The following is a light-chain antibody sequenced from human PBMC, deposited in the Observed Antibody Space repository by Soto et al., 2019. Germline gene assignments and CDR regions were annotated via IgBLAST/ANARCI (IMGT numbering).Light chain of an antibody. CDR2: GAS. J-gene: IGKJ5*01. Sequence: EIVLTQSPGTLSLSPGERATLSCRASQSVSSSFLAWYQQKPGRAPRLLIYGASNRATGIPDRFSGSGSGTDFTLTISRLEPEDFAVYYCQQYGSSPPRITFGQGTRLEIK. CDR3: QQYGSSPPRIT. V-gene: IGKV3-20*01. CDR1: QSVSSSF.